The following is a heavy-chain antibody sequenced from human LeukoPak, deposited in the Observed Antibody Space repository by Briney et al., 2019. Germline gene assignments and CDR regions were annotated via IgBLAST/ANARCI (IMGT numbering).Heavy chain of an antibody. D-gene: IGHD2-2*01. V-gene: IGHV3-23*01. CDR3: AKDPRYCSSTSCYLV. CDR2: ISGSGGST. CDR1: GFTFSSYA. Sequence: GGSLRLSCAASGFTFSSYAMSWVRQAPGKGLEWVSAISGSGGSTYYADSVKGRFTISRDNSKNTLYLQMNRLRAEDTAVYYCAKDPRYCSSTSCYLVWGQGTLVTVSS. J-gene: IGHJ4*02.